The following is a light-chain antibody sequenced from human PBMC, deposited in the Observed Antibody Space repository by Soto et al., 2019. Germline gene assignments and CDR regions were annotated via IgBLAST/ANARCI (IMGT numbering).Light chain of an antibody. J-gene: IGKJ1*01. CDR3: QQYNSYSRT. Sequence: MQMTQSPSTLSASTGDRVTMTCRASQSISSWLAWYQQKPGKAPKLLIYKASSLESGVPSRFSGSGSGTEFTLTISSLQPDDFATYYCQQYNSYSRTFGQGTKVDIK. V-gene: IGKV1-5*03. CDR2: KAS. CDR1: QSISSW.